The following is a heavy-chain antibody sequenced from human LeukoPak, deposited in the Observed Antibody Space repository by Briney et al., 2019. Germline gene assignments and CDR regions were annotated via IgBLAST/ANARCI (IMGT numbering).Heavy chain of an antibody. Sequence: GGSLRLSCAASGFTFSSYWMSWVRQAPGKGLEWVANIKQDGSEKYYVDSVKGRFTISRDNAKNSLYLQMNSLRAEDTAVYYCARVAPDCSSTSCYTWYYYYHMDVRGKGTTVTVSS. D-gene: IGHD2-2*02. J-gene: IGHJ6*03. CDR2: IKQDGSEK. CDR3: ARVAPDCSSTSCYTWYYYYHMDV. V-gene: IGHV3-7*01. CDR1: GFTFSSYW.